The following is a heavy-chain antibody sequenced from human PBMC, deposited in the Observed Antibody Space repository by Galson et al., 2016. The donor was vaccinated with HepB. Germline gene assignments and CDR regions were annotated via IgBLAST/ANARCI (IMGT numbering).Heavy chain of an antibody. CDR2: ISYDGSNK. CDR3: AKDIRSYGLFGRFDY. J-gene: IGHJ4*02. V-gene: IGHV3-30*18. Sequence: SLRLSCAASGFTFSSYGMHWVRQAPGKGLEWVAVISYDGSNKYYADSMKGRFTISRDNSKNTLYLQMNSLRAEDTAVYYCAKDIRSYGLFGRFDYWGQGTLVTVSS. D-gene: IGHD5-18*01. CDR1: GFTFSSYG.